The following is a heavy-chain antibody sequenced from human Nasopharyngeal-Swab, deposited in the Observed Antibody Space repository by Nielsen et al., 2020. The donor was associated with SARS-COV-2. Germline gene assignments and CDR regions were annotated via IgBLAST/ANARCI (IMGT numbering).Heavy chain of an antibody. CDR1: GLTFSRYN. V-gene: IGHV3-48*04. J-gene: IGHJ4*02. Sequence: GGSLRLSCVVSGLTFSRYNMNWVRQAPGKGLGWISYISSGSSSIYYTDSVKGRFTISRDNAKNSLFLQMSSLTAEDTAVYYCVRRYCSGVSCYSDYWGQGTPVTVSS. D-gene: IGHD2-15*01. CDR3: VRRYCSGVSCYSDY. CDR2: ISSGSSSI.